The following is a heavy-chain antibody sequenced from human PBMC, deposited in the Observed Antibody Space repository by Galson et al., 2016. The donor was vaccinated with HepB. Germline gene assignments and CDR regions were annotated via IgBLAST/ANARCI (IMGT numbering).Heavy chain of an antibody. CDR2: ISGSAAST. Sequence: SWVRQAPGKGLEWVSAISGSAASTYYADSVKGRFTISRDNSKNTLYQQMNSLRAEDTAVYYCAKDRLPYGSGSFFPDYWGQGTLVTVSS. J-gene: IGHJ4*02. CDR3: AKDRLPYGSGSFFPDY. D-gene: IGHD3-10*01. V-gene: IGHV3-23*01.